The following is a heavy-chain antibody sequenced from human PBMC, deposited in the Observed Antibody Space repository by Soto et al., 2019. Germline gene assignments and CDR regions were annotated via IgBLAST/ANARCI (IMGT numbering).Heavy chain of an antibody. CDR1: GGSISSYY. D-gene: IGHD2-8*01. CDR3: AGGVSLDV. V-gene: IGHV4-59*08. Sequence: QVQLQESGPGLVKPSETLSLTCTVSGGSISSYYWSWIRQPPGKGLEWIGYIYYSGSTNYNPSLKSRVTISVDTSKNQFSLKLSSVTAADTAVYYCAGGVSLDVWGKGTTVTVSS. CDR2: IYYSGST. J-gene: IGHJ6*04.